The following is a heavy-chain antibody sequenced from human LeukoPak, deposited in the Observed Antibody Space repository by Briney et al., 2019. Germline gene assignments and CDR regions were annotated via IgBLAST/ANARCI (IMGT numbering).Heavy chain of an antibody. V-gene: IGHV1-18*01. Sequence: ASVKVSCKASGYTFTSYGISWVRQAPGQGLEWMGWISAYNGNTNYAQKLQGRVTMTTDTSTSTAYMELRSLRSDDTAVYYCARGLDDSSGYYPFYYYYYYMDVWGKGTTVTVSS. CDR1: GYTFTSYG. CDR2: ISAYNGNT. J-gene: IGHJ6*03. CDR3: ARGLDDSSGYYPFYYYYYYMDV. D-gene: IGHD3-22*01.